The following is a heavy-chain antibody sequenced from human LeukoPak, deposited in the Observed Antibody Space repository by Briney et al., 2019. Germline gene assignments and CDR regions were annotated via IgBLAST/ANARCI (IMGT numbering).Heavy chain of an antibody. Sequence: GGSLRLSCAASGFTFSSYSMNWVRQAPGKGLEWVSSISSSSSYIYYADSVKGRFTISRDNAKNSLYLQMNSLRAEGTAVYYCARIRQWLAHPSYYYYMDVWGKGTTVTVSS. CDR3: ARIRQWLAHPSYYYYMDV. CDR1: GFTFSSYS. D-gene: IGHD6-19*01. CDR2: ISSSSSYI. V-gene: IGHV3-21*01. J-gene: IGHJ6*03.